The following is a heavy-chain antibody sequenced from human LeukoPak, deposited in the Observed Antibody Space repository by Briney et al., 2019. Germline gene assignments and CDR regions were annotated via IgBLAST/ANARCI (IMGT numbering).Heavy chain of an antibody. CDR3: ARAALGYSSTWDYYYYMDV. Sequence: GASVKVSCKASGYTFTGYYIHWVRQAPGQGLEWMGWINPNSGVTNYAQKFQGRVTMTRDTSISTAYMELSRLRSDDTAVYYCARAALGYSSTWDYYYYMDVWGKGTTVTVSS. V-gene: IGHV1-2*02. J-gene: IGHJ6*03. CDR1: GYTFTGYY. CDR2: INPNSGVT. D-gene: IGHD6-13*01.